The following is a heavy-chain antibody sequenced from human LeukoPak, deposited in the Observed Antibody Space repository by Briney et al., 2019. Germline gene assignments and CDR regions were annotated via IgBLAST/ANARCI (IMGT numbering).Heavy chain of an antibody. V-gene: IGHV3-33*01. Sequence: GRSLRLSCAASGFTFSSYGMHWVRQAPGKGLEWVAVIWYDGSNKYYADSVKGRFTISRDNSKNTLYLQMNSLRAEDTAVYYCARSTAGYYCYMDVWGKGTTVTVSS. CDR2: IWYDGSNK. D-gene: IGHD6-13*01. J-gene: IGHJ6*03. CDR1: GFTFSSYG. CDR3: ARSTAGYYCYMDV.